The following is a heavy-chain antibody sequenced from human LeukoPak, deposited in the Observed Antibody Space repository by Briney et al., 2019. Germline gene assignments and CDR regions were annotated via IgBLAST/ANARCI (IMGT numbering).Heavy chain of an antibody. D-gene: IGHD3-10*01. J-gene: IGHJ4*02. CDR3: VKGELLWFGELEVFDY. CDR1: GFTISSYA. V-gene: IGHV3-64D*06. CDR2: ISSNGGST. Sequence: GGSLRLSCSASGFTISSYAMHWVRQAPGKGLEYVSAISSNGGSTYYADSVKGRFTISRDNSKNTLYLQMSSLRAEDTAVYYCVKGELLWFGELEVFDYWGQGTLVTVSS.